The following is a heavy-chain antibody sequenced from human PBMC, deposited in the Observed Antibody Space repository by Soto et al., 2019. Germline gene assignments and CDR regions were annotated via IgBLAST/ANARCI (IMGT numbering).Heavy chain of an antibody. V-gene: IGHV3-7*01. D-gene: IGHD3-3*01. Sequence: LRLPCAAPECTFSGFWMNWVRQAPGKGIEWVAIINEDASDKHYVDPQKGRFTISRDTANKSLYLQIYSMRVERTAVYYCVRRSVFLLHQWGQGTPVTVS. CDR2: INEDASDK. J-gene: IGHJ4*02. CDR3: VRRSVFLLHQ. CDR1: ECTFSGFW.